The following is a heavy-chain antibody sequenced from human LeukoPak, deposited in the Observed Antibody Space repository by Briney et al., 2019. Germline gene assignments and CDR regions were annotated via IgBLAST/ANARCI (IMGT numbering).Heavy chain of an antibody. Sequence: GGSLRLSCAASGFTFSSYWMSWVRQAPGKGLEGVSAISGSGGSTYYADSVKGRFTISRDNSKNTLYLQMNNMRTEDTAVYYCAREALEWSPPDIWGQGTTVTVSS. CDR3: AREALEWSPPDI. CDR2: ISGSGGST. D-gene: IGHD3-3*01. J-gene: IGHJ3*02. V-gene: IGHV3-23*01. CDR1: GFTFSSYW.